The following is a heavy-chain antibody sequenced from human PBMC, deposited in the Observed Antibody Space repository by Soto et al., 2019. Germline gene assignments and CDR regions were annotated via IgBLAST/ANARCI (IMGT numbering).Heavy chain of an antibody. CDR2: IYSSGRT. V-gene: IGHV4-30-4*01. D-gene: IGHD1-1*01. CDR3: ARDRGNSPDFFDY. Sequence: PSETLALTCTVSGGPIDSDDYYLTLIRQPPAKALERIGYIYSSGRTSYNPSLESRLTISIDTSKNQFSLHLNSVSAADTAVYFCARDRGNSPDFFDYWGQGSLGTVSS. CDR1: GGPIDSDDYY. J-gene: IGHJ4*02.